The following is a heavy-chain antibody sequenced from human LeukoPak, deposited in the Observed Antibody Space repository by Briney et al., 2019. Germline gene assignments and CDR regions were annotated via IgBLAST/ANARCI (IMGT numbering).Heavy chain of an antibody. J-gene: IGHJ3*02. CDR1: GFTFDDYA. CDR3: AKDTNYDSSGPSGAFDI. D-gene: IGHD3-22*01. CDR2: IGWNSGSI. Sequence: GGSLRLSCAASGFTFDDYAMHWVRQAPGKGLEWVSGIGWNSGSIGYADSVKGRFTIFRDNAKNSLYLQMNSLRAEDTALYYCAKDTNYDSSGPSGAFDIWGQGTMVTVSS. V-gene: IGHV3-9*01.